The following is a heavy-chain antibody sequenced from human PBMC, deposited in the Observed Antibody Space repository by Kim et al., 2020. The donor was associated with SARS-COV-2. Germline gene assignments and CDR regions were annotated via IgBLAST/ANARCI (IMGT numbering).Heavy chain of an antibody. Sequence: SETLSLTCTVSGGSISSSSYYWGWIRQPPGKGLEWIGSIYYSGSTYYNPSLKSRVTISVDTSKNQFSLKLSSVTAADTAVYYCARHSSGPLIDYWGQGTLVTVSS. D-gene: IGHD3-22*01. V-gene: IGHV4-39*01. J-gene: IGHJ4*02. CDR2: IYYSGST. CDR1: GGSISSSSYY. CDR3: ARHSSGPLIDY.